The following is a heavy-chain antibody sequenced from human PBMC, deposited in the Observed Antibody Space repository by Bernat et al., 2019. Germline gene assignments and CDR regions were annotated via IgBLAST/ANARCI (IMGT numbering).Heavy chain of an antibody. CDR1: GFTFSDYY. V-gene: IGHV3-11*05. Sequence: QVQLVESGGGVVQPGRSLRHSCAASGFTFSDYYMSWIRQAPGKGLDWVSYISSSSSYTNYADSVKGRFTISRDNAKNSLYLQMNSLRAEDTAVYYCARGTSTSAPYMDVWGKGTTVTVSS. J-gene: IGHJ6*03. CDR3: ARGTSTSAPYMDV. CDR2: ISSSSSYT.